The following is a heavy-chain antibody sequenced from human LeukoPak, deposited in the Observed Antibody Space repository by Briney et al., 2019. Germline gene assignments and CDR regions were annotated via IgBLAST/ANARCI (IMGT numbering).Heavy chain of an antibody. D-gene: IGHD6-19*01. Sequence: PSETLSLTCTVFGGSISSTNYYWGWIRQPPGKGLEWIGSIYYSGSTYYNPSLKSRVTISVGTSKNQFSLKLSSVTAADTAVYYCARHYSGPRAWSDSLPHQTRKRPYSSGWYYFDYWGQGTLVTVSS. J-gene: IGHJ4*02. CDR1: GGSISSTNYY. V-gene: IGHV4-39*01. CDR2: IYYSGST. CDR3: ARHYSGPRAWSDSLPHQTRKRPYSSGWYYFDY.